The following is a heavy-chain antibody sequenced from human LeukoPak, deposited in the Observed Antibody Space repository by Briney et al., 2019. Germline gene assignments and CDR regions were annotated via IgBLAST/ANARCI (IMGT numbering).Heavy chain of an antibody. CDR1: GFTFRKYA. D-gene: IGHD5-24*01. CDR3: ARVGNSGAFDI. V-gene: IGHV3-64*02. CDR2: ISNNGGST. J-gene: IGHJ3*02. Sequence: PGRSLRLSCAASGFTFRKYAMHWVRQAPGKGLEYVSAISNNGGSTFYADSVQGRFTISRDNSKNTLYLQMDSLKVEDMAVYYCARVGNSGAFDIWGRGTVVIVSS.